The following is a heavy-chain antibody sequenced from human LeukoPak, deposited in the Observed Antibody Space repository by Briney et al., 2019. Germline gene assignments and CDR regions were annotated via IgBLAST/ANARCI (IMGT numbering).Heavy chain of an antibody. CDR3: AREAVAALDY. D-gene: IGHD6-19*01. V-gene: IGHV4-34*01. CDR2: IYYSGDT. Sequence: SETLSLTCAVYGGSFSGYYWSWIRQPPGKGLEWIGSIYYSGDTYYNPSLKSRVIISVDTSKNQFSLKLSSVTAADTAMYYCAREAVAALDYWGQGTLVTVSS. J-gene: IGHJ4*02. CDR1: GGSFSGYY.